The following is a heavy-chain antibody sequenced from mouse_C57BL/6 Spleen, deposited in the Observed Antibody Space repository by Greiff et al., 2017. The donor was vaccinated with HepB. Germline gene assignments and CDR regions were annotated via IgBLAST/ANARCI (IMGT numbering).Heavy chain of an antibody. CDR3: ARGGRDYAMDY. Sequence: EVKLVESGPELVKPGASVKMSCKASGYTFTDYNMHWVKQSHGKSLEWIGYINPNNGGTSYNQKFKGKATLTVNKSSSTAYMELRSLTSEDSAVYYCARGGRDYAMDYWGQGTSVTVSS. D-gene: IGHD3-3*01. CDR2: INPNNGGT. J-gene: IGHJ4*01. V-gene: IGHV1-22*01. CDR1: GYTFTDYN.